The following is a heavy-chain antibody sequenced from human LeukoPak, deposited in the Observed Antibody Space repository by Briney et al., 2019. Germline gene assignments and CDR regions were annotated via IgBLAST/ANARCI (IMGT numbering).Heavy chain of an antibody. CDR2: ITDGADT. J-gene: IGHJ4*02. Sequence: SGGSLRLSCAASGFPFGSYAMTWVRQAPGKGLESVSVITDGADTYYADSVKSRFTISRDNSQNTVHLQMDNLRADDTAVYYCAKVDYWSPENYLDSWGQGTLVTVSS. CDR1: GFPFGSYA. D-gene: IGHD1-1*01. CDR3: AKVDYWSPENYLDS. V-gene: IGHV3-23*01.